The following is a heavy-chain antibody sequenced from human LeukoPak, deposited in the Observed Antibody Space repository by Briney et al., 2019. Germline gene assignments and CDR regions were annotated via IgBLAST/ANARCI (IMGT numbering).Heavy chain of an antibody. D-gene: IGHD3-22*01. CDR2: IRYDGSNK. CDR3: AKGLYYYDGSGYPS. Sequence: EGSLRLSCAASGFTFSNYGMHWVRQAPGKGLEWVAFIRYDGSNKYYADSVKGRFTISRDNSKNTLSLQMNSLRAEDTAMFYCAKGLYYYDGSGYPSWGQGTLVTVSS. CDR1: GFTFSNYG. J-gene: IGHJ1*01. V-gene: IGHV3-30*02.